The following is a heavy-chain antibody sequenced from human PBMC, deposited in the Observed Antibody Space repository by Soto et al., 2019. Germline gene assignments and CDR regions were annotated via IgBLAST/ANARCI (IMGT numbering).Heavy chain of an antibody. CDR2: IDPSDSYT. CDR1: GYSFTSYW. J-gene: IGHJ6*02. Sequence: PGESLKISCKGSGYSFTSYWISWVRQMPGKGLEWMGRIDPSDSYTNYSPSFQGHVTISADKSISTAYLQWSSLKASDTAMYYCARRASYYYDSSGYLMNYYYGMDVWGQGTTVTVSS. D-gene: IGHD3-22*01. CDR3: ARRASYYYDSSGYLMNYYYGMDV. V-gene: IGHV5-10-1*01.